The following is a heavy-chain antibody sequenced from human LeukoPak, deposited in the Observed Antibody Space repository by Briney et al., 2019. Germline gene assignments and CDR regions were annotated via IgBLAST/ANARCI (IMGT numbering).Heavy chain of an antibody. Sequence: PGGSPKLSCASSGFTFINAWMIWVGQAPRKGVEWGGRVKIKTDGGKTNYAHPVISSIHISRDDSKNTLYLQMNSLKTEDTAVYYCTTDIVVVVAATPRWFDPWGQGTLVTVSS. D-gene: IGHD2-15*01. V-gene: IGHV3-15*01. CDR2: VKIKTDGGKT. CDR3: TTDIVVVVAATPRWFDP. J-gene: IGHJ5*02. CDR1: GFTFINAW.